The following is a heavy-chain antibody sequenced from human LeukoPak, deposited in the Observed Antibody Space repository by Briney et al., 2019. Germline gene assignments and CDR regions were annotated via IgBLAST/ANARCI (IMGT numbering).Heavy chain of an antibody. D-gene: IGHD3-10*01. CDR2: IYTSGST. V-gene: IGHV4-61*02. J-gene: IGHJ6*03. CDR1: GGSISNGSYY. CDR3: ARSPMVRGVMGYYYMDV. Sequence: SETLSLTCTVSGGSISNGSYYWSWIRQPAGKGLEWIGRIYTSGSTNYNPSLKSRVTISVDTSKNQFSLKLTSVTAADTAVYYCARSPMVRGVMGYYYMDVWGKGTTVTVSS.